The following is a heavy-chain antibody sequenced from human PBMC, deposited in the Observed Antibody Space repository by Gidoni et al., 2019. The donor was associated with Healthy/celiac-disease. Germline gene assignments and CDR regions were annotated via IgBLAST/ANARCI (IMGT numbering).Heavy chain of an antibody. CDR2: IYSGGST. CDR3: ARYSSSWYSGFDP. J-gene: IGHJ5*02. D-gene: IGHD6-13*01. CDR1: GFTVSSNY. Sequence: SPSCAASGFTVSSNYMSWVRQAPGKGLEWVSVIYSGGSTYYADSVKGRFTISRDNSKNTLYLQMNSLRAEDTAVYYCARYSSSWYSGFDPWGQGTLVTVSS. V-gene: IGHV3-66*02.